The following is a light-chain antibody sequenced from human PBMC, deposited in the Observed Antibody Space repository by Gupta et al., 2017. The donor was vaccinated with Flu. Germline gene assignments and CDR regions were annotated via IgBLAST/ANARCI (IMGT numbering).Light chain of an antibody. Sequence: LSPLSMPVTPGEPASISCRSSQSLLHSNGYNYLDWYLQKPGQSPQLLIYLGSNRASVGPDRVRGSGSGTVFTLKIRSVEPEDVGFEDCMNALRTNCLFGGGTKVEIK. CDR2: LGS. J-gene: IGKJ4*01. CDR3: MNALRTNCL. V-gene: IGKV2-28*01. CDR1: QSLLHSNGYNY.